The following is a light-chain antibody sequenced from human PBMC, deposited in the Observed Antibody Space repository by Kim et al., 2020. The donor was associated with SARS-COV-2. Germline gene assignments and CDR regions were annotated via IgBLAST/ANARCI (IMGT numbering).Light chain of an antibody. V-gene: IGKV3-11*01. CDR2: DTA. CDR1: QSVSGS. J-gene: IGKJ4*01. Sequence: LSPGEGATRSCRASQSVSGSLAWYQQKPGQAPRLLIYDTANRGSGIPGRFSGSGSGTDFTLTISSLEPEEFAIYDCQQRGDWPLTFGGGTKVDIK. CDR3: QQRGDWPLT.